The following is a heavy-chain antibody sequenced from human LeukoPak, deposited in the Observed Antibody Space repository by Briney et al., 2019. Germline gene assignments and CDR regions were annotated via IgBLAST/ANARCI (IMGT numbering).Heavy chain of an antibody. Sequence: SETLSLTCTVSGYSISSGYYWGWIRQPPGKGLEWIGSIYHSGSTYYNPSLKSRVTISVDTSKNQFSLELSSVTAADTAVYYCAREKLSGYDSGYYYYYMDVWGKGTTVTVSS. CDR3: AREKLSGYDSGYYYYYMDV. J-gene: IGHJ6*03. CDR1: GYSISSGYY. V-gene: IGHV4-38-2*02. CDR2: IYHSGST. D-gene: IGHD5-12*01.